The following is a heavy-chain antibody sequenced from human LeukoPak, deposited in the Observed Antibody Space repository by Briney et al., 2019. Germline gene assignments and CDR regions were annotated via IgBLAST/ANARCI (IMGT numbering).Heavy chain of an antibody. D-gene: IGHD2-2*01. CDR1: GGSISSSGYY. CDR2: TYYSGST. Sequence: SETLSLTCTVSGGSISSSGYYWTWIRQHPGKGLEWIGNTYYSGSTYYNPSLKSRVTISVDTSKNQSSLKLSSVTVADTAVYYCARSKGGYCSSSSCARFDYWGQGTLVTVSS. V-gene: IGHV4-31*03. J-gene: IGHJ4*02. CDR3: ARSKGGYCSSSSCARFDY.